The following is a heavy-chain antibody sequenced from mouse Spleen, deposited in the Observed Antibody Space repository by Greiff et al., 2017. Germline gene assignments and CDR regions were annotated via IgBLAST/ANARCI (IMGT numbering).Heavy chain of an antibody. J-gene: IGHJ4*01. CDR3: TRDDGYPLYAMDY. V-gene: IGHV1S81*02. CDR1: GYTFTSYY. Sequence: VQLQQPGAGLVKPGASVKLSCKASGYTFTSYYMYWAKQRPGQGLEWIGGINPSNGGTNFNEKFKSKATLTVDKSSSTAYMQLSSLTSEDSAVYYCTRDDGYPLYAMDYWGQGTSVTVSS. CDR2: INPSNGGT. D-gene: IGHD2-3*01.